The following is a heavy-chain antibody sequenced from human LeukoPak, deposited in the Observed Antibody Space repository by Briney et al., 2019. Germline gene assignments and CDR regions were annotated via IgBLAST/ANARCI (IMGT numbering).Heavy chain of an antibody. CDR2: ISYDGSNK. V-gene: IGHV3-30*04. J-gene: IGHJ6*02. D-gene: IGHD5-12*01. CDR1: GFTFSSYA. Sequence: HSGGSLRLSCAASGFTFSSYAMHWVRQAPGKGLEWVAVISYDGSNKYYADSVKGRFTISRDNSKNTLCLQMNSLRAEDTAVYYCARDLGPGGYDDHYYGMDVWGQGTTVTVSS. CDR3: ARDLGPGGYDDHYYGMDV.